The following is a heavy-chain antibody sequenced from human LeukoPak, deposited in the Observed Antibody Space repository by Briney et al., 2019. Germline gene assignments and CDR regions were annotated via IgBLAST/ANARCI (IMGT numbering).Heavy chain of an antibody. V-gene: IGHV4-59*08. Sequence: SETLSLTSTVSGGSISSYYWTWVRQPPGKGLEWVGFIYYSGTTNYNPSLKSRVTLSLDTSKNQFSLRLSSVTAADTAVYYCARRIAVPGSYYFDYWGQGTLVTVSS. CDR3: ARRIAVPGSYYFDY. CDR1: GGSISSYY. J-gene: IGHJ4*02. CDR2: IYYSGTT. D-gene: IGHD6-13*01.